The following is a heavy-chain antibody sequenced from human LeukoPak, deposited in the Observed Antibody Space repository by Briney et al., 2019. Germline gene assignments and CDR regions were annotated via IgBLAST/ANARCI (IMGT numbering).Heavy chain of an antibody. J-gene: IGHJ3*02. CDR2: IYSSGTT. CDR1: RGSVSHYY. D-gene: IGHD2-8*01. V-gene: IGHV4-59*02. CDR3: ATLYAVRGALSFDM. Sequence: SETLSLTCSVSRGSVSHYYWTWIRHPPGKGLEWIGYIYSSGTTNYNPSLKSRVTISLDTSKNQFSLKLSSVTAADTAVYYCATLYAVRGALSFDMWGQGTMVTVSS.